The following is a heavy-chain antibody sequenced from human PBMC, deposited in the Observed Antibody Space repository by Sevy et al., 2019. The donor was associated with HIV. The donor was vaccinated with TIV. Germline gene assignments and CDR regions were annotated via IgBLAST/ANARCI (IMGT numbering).Heavy chain of an antibody. J-gene: IGHJ6*02. V-gene: IGHV3-48*03. CDR3: ATSGGLTDYGLDV. CDR2: ISSSGSTI. Sequence: GGSLRLSCEASGFTFSSYEMNWVRQAPGKGLEWVSYISSSGSTISYADSVKGRFTISIDNAKNSVSLQMNSLRAEDTAVYYCATSGGLTDYGLDVWGQGTTVTVSS. D-gene: IGHD3-16*01. CDR1: GFTFSSYE.